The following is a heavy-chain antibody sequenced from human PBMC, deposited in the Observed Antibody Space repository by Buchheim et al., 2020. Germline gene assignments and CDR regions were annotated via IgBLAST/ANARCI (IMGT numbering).Heavy chain of an antibody. CDR1: GFTFSSYW. V-gene: IGHV3-7*01. J-gene: IGHJ2*01. D-gene: IGHD3-22*01. CDR2: IKQDGSEK. CDR3: ARDHFITMIVVVIKHWYFDL. Sequence: EVQLVESGGGLVQPGWSLRLSCAASGFTFSSYWMSWVRQAPGKGLEWVANIKQDGSEKYYVDSVKGRFTIPRDNAKNSLYLQMNSLRAEDTAVYYCARDHFITMIVVVIKHWYFDLWGRGTL.